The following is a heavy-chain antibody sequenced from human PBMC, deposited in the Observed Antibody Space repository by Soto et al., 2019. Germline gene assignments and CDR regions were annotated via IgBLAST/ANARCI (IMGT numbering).Heavy chain of an antibody. CDR1: GGSISRGDYY. CDR3: ARYRSLWSGYSGTTYYFDH. Sequence: LSVTCAVSGGSISRGDYYWSWIRQPPGKGLEWIAYIYDSGSTYYNPSLKSRVTMSVDTSKNQFSLKLNSVTAADTAVYFCARYRSLWSGYSGTTYYFDHWGQGTLVTVSS. J-gene: IGHJ4*02. V-gene: IGHV4-30-4*01. CDR2: IYDSGST. D-gene: IGHD3-3*01.